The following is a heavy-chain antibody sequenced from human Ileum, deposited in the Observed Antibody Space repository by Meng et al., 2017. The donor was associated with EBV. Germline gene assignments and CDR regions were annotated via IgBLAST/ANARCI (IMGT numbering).Heavy chain of an antibody. V-gene: IGHV4-39*01. CDR1: GGPINSSSYY. J-gene: IGHJ5*02. CDR2: IYYSGRT. Sequence: QPPESGPGLVKPSETLSLTCTVSGGPINSSSYYWGWIRQPPGKGLEWIGSIYYSGRTYYNPSLKSRVTISVDTSKNQFSLKLSSVTAADTAVYYCARPIAAAGWFDPWGQGTLVTVSS. D-gene: IGHD6-13*01. CDR3: ARPIAAAGWFDP.